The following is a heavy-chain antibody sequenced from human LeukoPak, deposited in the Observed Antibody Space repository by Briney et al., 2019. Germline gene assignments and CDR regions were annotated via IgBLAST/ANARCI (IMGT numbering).Heavy chain of an antibody. CDR2: MRSDGSDR. CDR1: GFTLRNYD. Sequence: GGSLRLSCAASGFTLRNYDMHWVRQAPGKGLEWVAFMRSDGSDRYYTESVKGRFTVYRDSSKNTLFLQMNNMRPEDTAIYYCAKQTPRQYYYYMDFWGKGTTVTISS. CDR3: AKQTPRQYYYYMDF. V-gene: IGHV3-30*02. J-gene: IGHJ6*03.